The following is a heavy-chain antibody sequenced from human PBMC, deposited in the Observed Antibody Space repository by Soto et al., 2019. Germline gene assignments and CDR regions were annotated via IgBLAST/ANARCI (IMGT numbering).Heavy chain of an antibody. J-gene: IGHJ6*03. CDR2: ISWNSGSI. V-gene: IGHV3-9*01. CDR1: GFTFDDYA. Sequence: GGSLRLSCAASGFTFDDYAMHWVRQAPGKGLEWVSGISWNSGSIGYADSVKGRFTISRDNAKNSLYLQMNSLRAEDTALYYCAKDRRGYSGYDPLYYYYYYMDVWGKGTTVTVSS. CDR3: AKDRRGYSGYDPLYYYYYYMDV. D-gene: IGHD5-12*01.